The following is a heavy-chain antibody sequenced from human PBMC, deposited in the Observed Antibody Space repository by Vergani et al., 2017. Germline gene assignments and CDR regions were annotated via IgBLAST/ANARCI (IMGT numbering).Heavy chain of an antibody. J-gene: IGHJ4*02. D-gene: IGHD3-9*01. CDR2: INPSGGNT. V-gene: IGHV1-46*03. Sequence: QVQVVLSGAEVKKSGASVKVSCKTSGYTFSNYYMHWVRQAPGQELEWMGIINPSGGNTNYAQKFQGRVTMTRDTSTSTVYMELSSLRSEDTAIYYCARGDYGILTGYRYWGQGTLVTVSA. CDR1: GYTFSNYY. CDR3: ARGDYGILTGYRY.